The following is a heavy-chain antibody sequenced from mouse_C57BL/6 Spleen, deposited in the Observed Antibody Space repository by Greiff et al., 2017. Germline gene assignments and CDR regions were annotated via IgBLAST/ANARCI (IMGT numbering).Heavy chain of an antibody. J-gene: IGHJ1*03. D-gene: IGHD1-1*01. CDR2: IWRDGST. Sequence: VKLVESGPGLVQPSQRLSITCTVSGFSLTSYGVHWVRQSPGKGLEWLGVIWRDGSTDYNAAFMSRLTITKDNSKSQVFFKMNSLQADDTAIYYCAKKGSSYWYFDVWGTGTTVTVSS. V-gene: IGHV2-5*01. CDR3: AKKGSSYWYFDV. CDR1: GFSLTSYG.